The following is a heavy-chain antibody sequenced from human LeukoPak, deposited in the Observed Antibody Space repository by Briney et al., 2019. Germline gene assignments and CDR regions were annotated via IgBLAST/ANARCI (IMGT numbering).Heavy chain of an antibody. Sequence: GGSLRLSCAASGFTFSSYAMHWVRQAPGKGLEWVAVISYDGSNKYYADSVKGRFTISRDNSKNTLHLQMNSLRAEDTAVYYCARVGGTAMALTYFDYWGQGTLVTVSS. J-gene: IGHJ4*02. V-gene: IGHV3-30*04. CDR1: GFTFSSYA. CDR3: ARVGGTAMALTYFDY. CDR2: ISYDGSNK. D-gene: IGHD5-18*01.